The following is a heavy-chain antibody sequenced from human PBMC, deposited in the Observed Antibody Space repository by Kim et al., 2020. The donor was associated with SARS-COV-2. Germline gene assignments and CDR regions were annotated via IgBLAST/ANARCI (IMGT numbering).Heavy chain of an antibody. D-gene: IGHD3-3*01. CDR1: GGSISSGGYY. Sequence: SETLSLTCTVSGGSISSGGYYWSWIRQHPGKGLEWIGYIYYSGSTYYNPSLKSRVTISVDKAKNQFSLKLSSVTAADTAVYYCAREYRDITIFGVVIRDGMDVWGQGTTVTVSS. V-gene: IGHV4-31*03. J-gene: IGHJ6*02. CDR3: AREYRDITIFGVVIRDGMDV. CDR2: IYYSGST.